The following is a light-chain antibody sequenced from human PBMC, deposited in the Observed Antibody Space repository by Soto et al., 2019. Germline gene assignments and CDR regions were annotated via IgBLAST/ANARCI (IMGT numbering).Light chain of an antibody. CDR3: SSYAASNNLGV. V-gene: IGLV2-8*01. Sequence: QSVLTQPPSASGSPGQSVTISCIGTSSDGGGYNYVSWYQQHPGKAPKLMIYEVSKRPSGVPDRFSGFKSGNSASLTVSGLQTEDEADYYCSSYAASNNLGVFGGGTKLTVL. CDR2: EVS. CDR1: SSDGGGYNY. J-gene: IGLJ2*01.